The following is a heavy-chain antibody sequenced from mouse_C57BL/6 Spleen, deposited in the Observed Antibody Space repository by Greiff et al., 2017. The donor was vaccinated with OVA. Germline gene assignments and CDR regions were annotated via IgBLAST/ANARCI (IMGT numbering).Heavy chain of an antibody. CDR2: INPSTGGT. CDR3: ARSDYYGSSYYAMDY. V-gene: IGHV1-42*01. CDR1: GYSFTGYY. Sequence: EVQLKESGPELVKPGASVKISCKASGYSFTGYYMNWVKQSPETSLEWIGEINPSTGGTTYNQKFKAKATLTVDKSSSTAYMQLKSLTSEDSAVYYCARSDYYGSSYYAMDYWGQGTSVTVSS. D-gene: IGHD1-1*01. J-gene: IGHJ4*01.